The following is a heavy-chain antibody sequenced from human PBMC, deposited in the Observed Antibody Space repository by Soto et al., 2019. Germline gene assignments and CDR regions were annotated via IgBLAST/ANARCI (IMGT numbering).Heavy chain of an antibody. J-gene: IGHJ4*02. D-gene: IGHD1-26*01. V-gene: IGHV3-48*03. Sequence: GGSLRLSCAASGFTFSSYEMNWVRQAPGKGLEWVSYISSSGSTIYYADSVKGRFTISRDNAKNSLYLQMNSLRAEDTAVYYCAREIVGAPDYWGQGTLVTVSS. CDR3: AREIVGAPDY. CDR1: GFTFSSYE. CDR2: ISSSGSTI.